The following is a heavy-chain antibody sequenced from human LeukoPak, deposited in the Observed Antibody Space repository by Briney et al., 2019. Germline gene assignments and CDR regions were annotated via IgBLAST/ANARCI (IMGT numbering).Heavy chain of an antibody. V-gene: IGHV3-43*02. CDR3: AKGLHGVSFSFDY. J-gene: IGHJ4*02. CDR1: GFTFGDYS. Sequence: QPGGSLRLSCAASGFTFGDYSMQWVRQTPGKGLEVVSLTHGDALTAHYGDSVRGRFTISRNNSKNSLYLQLNGLRTEDTAFYYCAKGLHGVSFSFDYWGRGTLVTVSS. D-gene: IGHD5-24*01. CDR2: THGDALTA.